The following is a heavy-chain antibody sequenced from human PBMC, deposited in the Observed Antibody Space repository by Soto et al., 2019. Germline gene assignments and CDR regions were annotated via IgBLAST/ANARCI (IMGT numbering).Heavy chain of an antibody. CDR2: IILVFGPG. CDR1: GATFRSYA. Sequence: SVKVSCRASGATFRSYAISWVRQAPGQGLGWMGGIILVFGPGLYAQKLQGRVSITAHKSAYTANMELSSLSYEDAAVYFCARISGTGGYTDGLHCRGR. V-gene: IGHV1-69*06. CDR3: ARISGTGGYTDGLHC. J-gene: IGHJ2*01. D-gene: IGHD5-18*01.